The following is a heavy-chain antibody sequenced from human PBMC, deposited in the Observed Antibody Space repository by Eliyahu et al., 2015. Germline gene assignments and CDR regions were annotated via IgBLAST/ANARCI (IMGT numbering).Heavy chain of an antibody. D-gene: IGHD1-26*01. J-gene: IGHJ6*02. V-gene: IGHV3-15*01. Sequence: EVQLVESGGGLVKPGGSLRLSCXAXGFXFXNAXXSWVRQAPGKGLEWVGRIKSKTDGGTTDYAAPVKGRFTISRDDSKNTLYLQMNSLKTEDTAVYYCTTDPRFSGSYPYYYGMDVWGQGTTVTVSS. CDR3: TTDPRFSGSYPYYYGMDV. CDR1: GFXFXNAX. CDR2: IKSKTDGGTT.